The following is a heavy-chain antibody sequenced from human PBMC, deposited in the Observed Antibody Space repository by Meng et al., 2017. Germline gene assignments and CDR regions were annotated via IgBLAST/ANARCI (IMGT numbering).Heavy chain of an antibody. V-gene: IGHV1-2*06. J-gene: IGHJ4*02. CDR2: INPTSGNT. Sequence: ASVKVSCKVSGYIFTNYYIYWVRQAPGQGLEWMGRINPTSGNTNYAQKFQGRVIMTRDTSINTAYVELSSLTSDDTAVYYCARPLFGGYAPFDYWGQGTLVTVSS. CDR3: ARPLFGGYAPFDY. D-gene: IGHD5-12*01. CDR1: GYIFTNYY.